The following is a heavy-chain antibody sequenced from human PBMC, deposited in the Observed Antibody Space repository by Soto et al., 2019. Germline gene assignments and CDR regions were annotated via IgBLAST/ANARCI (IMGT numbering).Heavy chain of an antibody. CDR3: ARDGSTVTTNYHYAMVV. V-gene: IGHV3-48*03. J-gene: IGHJ6*02. Sequence: EVQLVESGGGLVQPGGSLILSCAASGFTFSTYHLNWVRQAPGKGLEWVSYIHSGGSRIYYADSVKGRFTISRDNAKNSLYLQMNSLRAEDTAVYYCARDGSTVTTNYHYAMVVWGQGTTVTVSS. CDR1: GFTFSTYH. D-gene: IGHD4-17*01. CDR2: IHSGGSRI.